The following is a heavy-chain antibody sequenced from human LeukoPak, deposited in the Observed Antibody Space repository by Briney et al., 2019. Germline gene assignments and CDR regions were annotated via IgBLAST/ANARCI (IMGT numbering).Heavy chain of an antibody. Sequence: GGSLRLSCAASGFNFRTYAMTWVRQAPGKGLEWVSAIRGSGDSTYYADSVKGRFTISRDNSKNTLYLEMNSLSAEDTAVYYCAKEYYYDSSGYPFIWGQRTMVTVSS. D-gene: IGHD3-22*01. CDR2: IRGSGDST. CDR1: GFNFRTYA. V-gene: IGHV3-23*01. J-gene: IGHJ3*02. CDR3: AKEYYYDSSGYPFI.